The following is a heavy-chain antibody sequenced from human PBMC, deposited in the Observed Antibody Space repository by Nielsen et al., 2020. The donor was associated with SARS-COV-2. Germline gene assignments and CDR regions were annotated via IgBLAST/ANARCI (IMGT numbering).Heavy chain of an antibody. CDR2: INHSGST. V-gene: IGHV4-34*01. J-gene: IGHJ6*02. CDR3: ARGAFGGGYGLDV. D-gene: IGHD3-10*01. CDR1: GGSFSDYY. Sequence: SQTLSLTCAVYGGSFSDYYWTWIRQAPGKGLEWIGEINHSGSTNYNPSLKSRIAIFVDTSKKQFSLKLNSVTAADTAVYYCARGAFGGGYGLDVWGQGTTVTVSS.